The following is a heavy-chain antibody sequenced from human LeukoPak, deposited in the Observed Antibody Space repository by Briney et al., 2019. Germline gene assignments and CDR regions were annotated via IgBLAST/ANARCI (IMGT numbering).Heavy chain of an antibody. CDR1: GFTFSSYA. CDR3: AKGTDIVVVDYGMDV. J-gene: IGHJ6*04. D-gene: IGHD2-15*01. V-gene: IGHV3-23*01. CDR2: ISGSGGST. Sequence: GGSLRLSCAASGFTFSSYAMSWVRQAPGKGLEWVSAISGSGGSTYYADSVEGRFTISRDNSKNTLYLQMNSLRAEDTAVYYCAKGTDIVVVDYGMDVWGKGTTVTVSS.